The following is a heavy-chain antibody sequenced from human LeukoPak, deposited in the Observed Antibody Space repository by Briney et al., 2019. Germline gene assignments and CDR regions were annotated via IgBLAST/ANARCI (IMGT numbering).Heavy chain of an antibody. CDR1: GFTFSSYG. V-gene: IGHV3-30*03. CDR3: ARETPYSNTWTDFDF. D-gene: IGHD6-13*01. J-gene: IGHJ4*02. CDR2: ISYDGSNK. Sequence: GGSLRLSCEASGFTFSSYGMHWVRQPPGKGLEWVAVISYDGSNKYYADSVKGRFAISRDTPKNSLYLQMNSLRAEDTAVYYCARETPYSNTWTDFDFWGQGTLVTVSS.